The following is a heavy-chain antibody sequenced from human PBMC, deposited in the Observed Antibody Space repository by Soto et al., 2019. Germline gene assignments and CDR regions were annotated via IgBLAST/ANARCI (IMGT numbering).Heavy chain of an antibody. V-gene: IGHV5-51*01. Sequence: AGESLKISCKGSGYSFTSYWIGWVRQMPGKGLEWMGIIYPGDSDTRYSPSFQGQVTISADKSISTAYLQWSSLKASDTAMYYCARQRGHCISTSCDYYYGMDVWGQGTTGTVSS. J-gene: IGHJ6*02. D-gene: IGHD2-2*01. CDR1: GYSFTSYW. CDR3: ARQRGHCISTSCDYYYGMDV. CDR2: IYPGDSDT.